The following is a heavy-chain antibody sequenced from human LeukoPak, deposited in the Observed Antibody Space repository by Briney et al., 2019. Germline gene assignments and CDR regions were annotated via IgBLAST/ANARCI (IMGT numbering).Heavy chain of an antibody. J-gene: IGHJ3*02. CDR2: IYHSGST. V-gene: IGHV4-4*02. Sequence: ASETLSLTCAVSGGSISSSNWWCWVRQPPGKGLEWIGEIYHSGSTNYNPSLKSRVTISVDKSKNQFSLKLSSVTAADTAVYYCATPYYDYVWGSYAFDIWGQGTMVTVSS. CDR1: GGSISSSNW. CDR3: ATPYYDYVWGSYAFDI. D-gene: IGHD3-16*01.